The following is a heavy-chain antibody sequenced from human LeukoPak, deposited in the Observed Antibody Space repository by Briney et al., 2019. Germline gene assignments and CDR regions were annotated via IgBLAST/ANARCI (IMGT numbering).Heavy chain of an antibody. J-gene: IGHJ4*02. CDR2: INHSGST. Sequence: SETLSLTCAAYGGSFSGYYWSWIRQPPGKGLEWIGEINHSGSTNYNPSLKSRVTISVDTSKNQFSLKLSSVTAADTAVYYCASSIAAAGTYYFDYWGQGTLVTVSS. D-gene: IGHD6-13*01. CDR3: ASSIAAAGTYYFDY. CDR1: GGSFSGYY. V-gene: IGHV4-34*01.